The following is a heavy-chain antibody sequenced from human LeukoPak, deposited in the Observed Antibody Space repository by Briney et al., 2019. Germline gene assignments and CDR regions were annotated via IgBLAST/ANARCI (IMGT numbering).Heavy chain of an antibody. CDR2: TSYDGSTK. J-gene: IGHJ4*02. V-gene: IGHV3-30*18. Sequence: GGPLRLSCAASGFIFSSYGLHWVRQAPGKGLEWVAVTSYDGSTKYYADSVKGRLTISRDNSRNTLYLQMNSLRAEDTAVYYCAKEACGGSCSSDYFDYWGQGTLVTVSS. CDR3: AKEACGGSCSSDYFDY. D-gene: IGHD2-15*01. CDR1: GFIFSSYG.